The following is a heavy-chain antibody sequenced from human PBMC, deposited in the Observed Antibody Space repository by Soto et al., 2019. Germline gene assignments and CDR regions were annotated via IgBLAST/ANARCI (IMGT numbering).Heavy chain of an antibody. V-gene: IGHV1-18*04. D-gene: IGHD6-19*01. CDR1: GYTFTIYG. Sequence: ASVKVSCKASGYTFTIYGISWVRQAPGQGLEWMGWINAYNGDTNYAQNLQGRVTMTTDTSTSTVYMELRSLRSDDTAVYYCARYLAVADPYYNYAMDVWGQGTTVTVSS. CDR2: INAYNGDT. J-gene: IGHJ6*02. CDR3: ARYLAVADPYYNYAMDV.